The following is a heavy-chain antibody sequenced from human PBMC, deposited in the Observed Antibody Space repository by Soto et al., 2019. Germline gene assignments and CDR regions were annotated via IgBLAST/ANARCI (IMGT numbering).Heavy chain of an antibody. J-gene: IGHJ4*02. D-gene: IGHD2-15*01. CDR1: GFTVSSKY. CDR3: EKCKDSLYCFDN. Sequence: GGSLRLSCEISGFTVSSKYMTWVRQTPGKGLEWVSVIYSGGSTFYADSVKGRFTISRDNSKNTLYLQMNSLRAEDTAVYYCEKCKDSLYCFDNWGQGALVTVSS. V-gene: IGHV3-53*01. CDR2: IYSGGST.